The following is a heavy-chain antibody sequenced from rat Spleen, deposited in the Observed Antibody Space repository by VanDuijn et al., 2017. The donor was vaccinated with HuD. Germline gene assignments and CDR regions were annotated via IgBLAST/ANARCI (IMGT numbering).Heavy chain of an antibody. CDR1: GFTFNNYW. CDR2: ITNAAGKV. D-gene: IGHD1-12*02. CDR3: TTDTFYDGTYYPGGFDY. J-gene: IGHJ3*01. Sequence: EVQLVESDGGLVQPGRSLKLSCAASGFTFNNYWMTWIRQAPGKGLEWVASITNAAGKVHYPDSVKGRFTISRDTAQNTLYLQMNSPTSEDTATYYCTTDTFYDGTYYPGGFDYWGQGTLVTVSS. V-gene: IGHV5-31*01.